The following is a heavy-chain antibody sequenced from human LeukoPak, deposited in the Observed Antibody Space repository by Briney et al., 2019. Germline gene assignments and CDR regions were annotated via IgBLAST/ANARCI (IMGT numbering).Heavy chain of an antibody. CDR1: GFTFSDYY. CDR2: ISSSGSTI. D-gene: IGHD3-22*01. Sequence: GSLRPSCAASGFTFSDYYMSWIRQVPGKGLEWVSYISSSGSTIYYADSVKGRFTISRDNAKNSLYLQMNSLRAEDTAVYYCARDAHYDSSGYFGYWGQGTLVTVSS. CDR3: ARDAHYDSSGYFGY. J-gene: IGHJ4*02. V-gene: IGHV3-11*04.